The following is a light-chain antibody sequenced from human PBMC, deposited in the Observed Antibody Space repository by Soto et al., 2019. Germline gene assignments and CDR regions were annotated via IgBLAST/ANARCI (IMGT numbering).Light chain of an antibody. CDR3: SSFTSSSTLPYV. CDR1: SSDVGDYNY. J-gene: IGLJ1*01. Sequence: QSVLTQPASVSGSPGQSITISCTGTSSDVGDYNYVSWYQQHPGKAPKLMIFEVSHRPSGVSNRFSGSKSGNTASLTISGLQAEDEADYYCSSFTSSSTLPYVFGTGTKVTVL. CDR2: EVS. V-gene: IGLV2-14*01.